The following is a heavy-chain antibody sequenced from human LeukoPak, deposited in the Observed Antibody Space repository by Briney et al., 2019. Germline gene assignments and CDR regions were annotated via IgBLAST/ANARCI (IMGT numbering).Heavy chain of an antibody. D-gene: IGHD2-2*01. CDR2: ISSSGSTI. Sequence: GGSLRLSCAASGFTFSSYEMNWARQAPGKGLEWVSYISSSGSTIYYADSVKGRFTISRDNAKNSLYLQMNSLRAEDTAVYYCARDMRYCSSTSCPRPRYYYYYGMDVWGQGTTVTVSS. CDR1: GFTFSSYE. CDR3: ARDMRYCSSTSCPRPRYYYYYGMDV. J-gene: IGHJ6*02. V-gene: IGHV3-48*03.